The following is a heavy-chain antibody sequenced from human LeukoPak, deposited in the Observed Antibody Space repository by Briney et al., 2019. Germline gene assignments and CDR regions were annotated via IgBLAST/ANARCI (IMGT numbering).Heavy chain of an antibody. CDR1: GITFSHYW. J-gene: IGHJ4*02. Sequence: GGSLRLSCEASGITFSHYWMHWARQAPGKGLVWVSRTNTDGSSTSYMDSVKGRFTISRDNAKNTIYLQMYSLRAEDTAVYYCVPSDSSGLDWGQGTLVTVSS. CDR2: TNTDGSST. D-gene: IGHD3-22*01. CDR3: VPSDSSGLD. V-gene: IGHV3-74*01.